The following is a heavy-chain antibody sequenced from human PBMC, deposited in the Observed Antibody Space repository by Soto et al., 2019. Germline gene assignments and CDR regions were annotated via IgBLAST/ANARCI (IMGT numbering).Heavy chain of an antibody. CDR3: ARYIVVVVAATWWFDP. V-gene: IGHV1-69*12. Sequence: QVQLVQSGAEVKKPGSSVKVSCKASGGTFSSYAISWVRQAPGQGLEWMGGIIPIFGTANYAQKFQGRVTITADESTSTAYMELSSLKSEDTAVYYCARYIVVVVAATWWFDPWGQGTLVTVSS. CDR1: GGTFSSYA. CDR2: IIPIFGTA. J-gene: IGHJ5*02. D-gene: IGHD2-15*01.